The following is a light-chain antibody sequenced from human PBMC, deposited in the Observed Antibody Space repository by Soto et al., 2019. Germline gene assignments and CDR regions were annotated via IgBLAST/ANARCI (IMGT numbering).Light chain of an antibody. CDR1: SSDIGAYNF. Sequence: QSALTQPASVSGSPGQSITISCTGTSSDIGAYNFVSWYQQHPGKAPKLMLYDVNSRPSGVSNRFSGYKSGNTASLTISGLRAEDAAEYYCTSWTTSTNMIFGGGTKLTVL. CDR2: DVN. J-gene: IGLJ2*01. CDR3: TSWTTSTNMI. V-gene: IGLV2-14*03.